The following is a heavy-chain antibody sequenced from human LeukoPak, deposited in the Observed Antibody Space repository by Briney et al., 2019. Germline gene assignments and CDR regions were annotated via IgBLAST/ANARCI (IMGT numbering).Heavy chain of an antibody. Sequence: ASVHVSCKASGYTFIDYYIQWVRQAPGQGLEWMGTINPRGGSTRHAQRFQGRVTMARDTSTSTLYMELSSLTSEDTAVYYCARKFGGSGYYFDYWSQGTLVTVSS. CDR3: ARKFGGSGYYFDY. V-gene: IGHV1-46*01. CDR1: GYTFIDYY. D-gene: IGHD2-15*01. CDR2: INPRGGST. J-gene: IGHJ4*02.